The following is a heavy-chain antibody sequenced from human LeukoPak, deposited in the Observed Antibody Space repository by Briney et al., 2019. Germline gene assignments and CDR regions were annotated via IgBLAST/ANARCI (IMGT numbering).Heavy chain of an antibody. J-gene: IGHJ4*02. D-gene: IGHD1-26*01. Sequence: SETLSLTCAVYGGPFRGFFWSWIRQAPGKGLEWIGEISHSGSSNYNPSLKSRITISVDTSKSQFSLRLTSVTAADTAVYYCARTVSRGIVLIYFDYWGQGTLVTVSS. V-gene: IGHV4-34*10. CDR1: GGPFRGFF. CDR3: ARTVSRGIVLIYFDY. CDR2: ISHSGSS.